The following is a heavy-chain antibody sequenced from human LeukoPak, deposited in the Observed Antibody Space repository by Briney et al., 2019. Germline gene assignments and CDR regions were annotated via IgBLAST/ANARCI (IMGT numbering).Heavy chain of an antibody. V-gene: IGHV3-23*01. CDR2: ISGSGAST. J-gene: IGHJ3*02. D-gene: IGHD3-16*01. CDR1: GFTFSSYA. CDR3: AKSQFGGVFDGFDI. Sequence: XGGSLRLSCAASGFTFSSYAMSWVRQAPGKGLEWVSAISGSGASTYYADSVKGRFTISRDNSKNTLYVQMNSLRAEDTAVYYCAKSQFGGVFDGFDIWGQGTMVTVSS.